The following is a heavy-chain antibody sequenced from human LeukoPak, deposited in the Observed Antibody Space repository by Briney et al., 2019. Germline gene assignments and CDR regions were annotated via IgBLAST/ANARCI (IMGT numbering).Heavy chain of an antibody. CDR2: ISGSGGST. J-gene: IGHJ6*02. CDR3: AKGASAPTFLGYYYGMDV. CDR1: GFTFSSYA. D-gene: IGHD7-27*01. V-gene: IGHV3-23*01. Sequence: GGSLRLSCAASGFTFSSYAMSWVRQAPGKGLEWVSAISGSGGSTYYADSVKGRFTISRDNSKNTLYLQMNSLRAEDTAVYYCAKGASAPTFLGYYYGMDVWGQGTTVTVSS.